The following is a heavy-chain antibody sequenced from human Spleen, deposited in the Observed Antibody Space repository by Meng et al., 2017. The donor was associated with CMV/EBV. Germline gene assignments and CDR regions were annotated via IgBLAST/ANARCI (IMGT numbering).Heavy chain of an antibody. CDR3: ARDDYGDSDFDS. CDR2: ISHSGGTK. J-gene: IGHJ4*02. Sequence: GESLKISCAASGFTFSSYNFNWVRQAPGKGLEWTSYISHSGGTKYYADSVKGRFTVSRDNAVNSLYLHMDSLRAEDTAMYYCARDDYGDSDFDSWGQGTLVTVSS. D-gene: IGHD4-17*01. V-gene: IGHV3-48*04. CDR1: GFTFSSYN.